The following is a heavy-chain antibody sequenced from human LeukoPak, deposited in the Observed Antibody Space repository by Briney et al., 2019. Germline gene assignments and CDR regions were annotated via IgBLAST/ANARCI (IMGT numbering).Heavy chain of an antibody. CDR2: IYYSGST. CDR3: ARGSSIAARRRRYYFDY. V-gene: IGHV4-61*05. D-gene: IGHD6-6*01. J-gene: IGHJ4*02. Sequence: SETLSLTCTFSGGSISSSSCYWGWIRQPPGKGLEWIGYIYYSGSTNYNPSLKSRVTISVDTSKNQFSLKLSSVTAADTAVYYCARGSSIAARRRRYYFDYWGQGTLVTVSS. CDR1: GGSISSSSCY.